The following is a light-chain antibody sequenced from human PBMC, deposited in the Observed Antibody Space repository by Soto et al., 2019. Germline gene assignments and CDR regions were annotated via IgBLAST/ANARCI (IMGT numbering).Light chain of an antibody. J-gene: IGKJ1*01. V-gene: IGKV1-33*01. Sequence: IQLTHSPSSLSASVGDRVTITCHASQDISTFLNWYQPKPGKAPNILIYDASELQTGVPSRFSGSVSGTDGTFTINSLKTEDSATYDCQQNDNLRWTFGQGTKVDIK. CDR3: QQNDNLRWT. CDR1: QDISTF. CDR2: DAS.